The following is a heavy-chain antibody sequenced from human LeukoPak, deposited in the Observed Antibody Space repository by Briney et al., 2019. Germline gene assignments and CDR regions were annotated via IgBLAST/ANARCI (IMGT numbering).Heavy chain of an antibody. CDR3: AARLMGDYADYYYGMNV. V-gene: IGHV1-8*01. CDR1: GYTFTSYD. CDR2: MNPNSGNT. D-gene: IGHD4-17*01. Sequence: ASVKVSCKASGYTFTSYDINWVRQATGQGLEWMGWMNPNSGNTGYAQKFQGRVTMTRNTSISTAYMELSSLRSEDTAVYYCAARLMGDYADYYYGMNVWGQGTTVTVSS. J-gene: IGHJ6*02.